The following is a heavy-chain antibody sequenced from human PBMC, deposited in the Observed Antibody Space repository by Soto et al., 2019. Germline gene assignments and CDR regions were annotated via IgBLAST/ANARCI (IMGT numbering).Heavy chain of an antibody. Sequence: GGSLRLSFEASGFSFSSYAMHWVRQAPGKCLEWVEVISYDGSNKYYADSVKGRFTISRDNSKNTLYLQMNSMRAEETAVYYCAREGDLGHFWSGLGIYGMDVWGQGTTVTVFS. V-gene: IGHV3-30-3*01. CDR3: AREGDLGHFWSGLGIYGMDV. CDR2: ISYDGSNK. J-gene: IGHJ6*02. CDR1: GFSFSSYA. D-gene: IGHD3-3*02.